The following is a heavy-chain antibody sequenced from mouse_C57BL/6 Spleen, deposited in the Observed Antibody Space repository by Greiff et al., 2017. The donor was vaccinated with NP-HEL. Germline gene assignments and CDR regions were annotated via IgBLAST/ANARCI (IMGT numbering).Heavy chain of an antibody. J-gene: IGHJ2*01. V-gene: IGHV1-81*01. CDR2: IYPRSGNT. D-gene: IGHD2-1*01. CDR1: GYTFTSYG. CDR3: ARYGNYPGFDY. Sequence: VQLQQSGAELARPGASVKLSCKASGYTFTSYGISWVKQRPGQGLEWIGEIYPRSGNTYYNEKFKGKATLTADKSSSTAYMELRSLTSEDSAVYFCARYGNYPGFDYWGQGTTLTVSS.